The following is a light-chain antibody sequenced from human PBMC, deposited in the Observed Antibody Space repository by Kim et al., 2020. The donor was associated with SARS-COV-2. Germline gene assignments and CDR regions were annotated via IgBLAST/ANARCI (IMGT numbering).Light chain of an antibody. V-gene: IGKV3-15*01. CDR1: QSFSSN. Sequence: SPGKRATLSCRASQSFSSNFAWYRQKPGQAPRLLIYGASTRATGVPARFSGSGSGTEFTLTISSLQSEDFAVYYCQQYNNWAPITFGQGTRLEIK. CDR2: GAS. CDR3: QQYNNWAPIT. J-gene: IGKJ5*01.